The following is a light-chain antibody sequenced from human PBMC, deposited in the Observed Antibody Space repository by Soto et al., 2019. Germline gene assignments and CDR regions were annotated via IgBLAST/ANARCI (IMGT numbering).Light chain of an antibody. CDR2: GND. V-gene: IGLV1-40*01. CDR3: QSYDSYLTWV. CDR1: GANLGAGFG. J-gene: IGLJ3*02. Sequence: QSVLTQPPSVSGAPGQRVTISCTGSGANLGAGFGVHWYQQHPGRVPKLLIYGNDNRPSGVPDRFSGSKSGTSASLAITGLQAEDEADYYCQSYDSYLTWVFGGGTKVTVL.